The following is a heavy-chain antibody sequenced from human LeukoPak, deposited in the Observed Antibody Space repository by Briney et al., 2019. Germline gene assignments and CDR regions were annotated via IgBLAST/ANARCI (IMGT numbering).Heavy chain of an antibody. CDR1: GFTVSSNY. V-gene: IGHV3-66*01. CDR2: IYSDGTT. Sequence: GGSLRLSCAASGFTVSSNYMSWVRQAPGKGLEWVSVIYSDGTTYYADSVKGRFTISRDKSKNTLYLQMNSLRAEDTAVYYCARNLRSDYWGQGTLVTVSS. CDR3: ARNLRSDY. J-gene: IGHJ4*02.